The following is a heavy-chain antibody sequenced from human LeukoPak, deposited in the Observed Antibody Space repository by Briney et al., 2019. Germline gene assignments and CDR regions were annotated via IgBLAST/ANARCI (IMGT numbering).Heavy chain of an antibody. V-gene: IGHV4-38-2*02. Sequence: SETLSLTCTVSGYSISSGYYWGWIRQPPGQGLEWIGSMYHSGSTYYNPSLKSRVTILVDTSKNQFSLKLSSVTAADTAVYYCARGVTPFDYWGQGTLVTVSS. CDR2: MYHSGST. J-gene: IGHJ4*02. D-gene: IGHD2-21*02. CDR1: GYSISSGYY. CDR3: ARGVTPFDY.